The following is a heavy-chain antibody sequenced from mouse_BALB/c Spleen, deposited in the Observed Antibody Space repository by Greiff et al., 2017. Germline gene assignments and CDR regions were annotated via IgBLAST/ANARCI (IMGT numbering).Heavy chain of an antibody. V-gene: IGHV2-9*02. CDR2: IWAGGST. CDR3: ARDDYGNLGYYAMDY. Sequence: VQLQESGPGLVAPSQSLSITCTVSGFSLTSYGVHWVRQPPGKGPEWLGVIWAGGSTNYNSALMSRLSISKDNSKSQVFLKMNSLQTDDTAMYYCARDDYGNLGYYAMDYWGQGTSVTVSS. CDR1: GFSLTSYG. J-gene: IGHJ4*01. D-gene: IGHD2-1*01.